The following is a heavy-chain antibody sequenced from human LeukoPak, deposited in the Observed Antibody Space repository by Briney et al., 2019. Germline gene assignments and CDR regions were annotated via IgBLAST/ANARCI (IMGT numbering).Heavy chain of an antibody. CDR1: GFTFSSYE. CDR2: ISCSGSTI. J-gene: IGHJ3*02. CDR3: ARLGLSGSAPDAFDI. Sequence: GGSLRLSCAASGFTFSSYEMNWVRQAPGKGLEWVSYISCSGSTIYYADSVKGRFTISIDNAKNSLYLQMNSLRAEDTAVYYCARLGLSGSAPDAFDIWGQGTMVTVSS. D-gene: IGHD3-10*01. V-gene: IGHV3-48*03.